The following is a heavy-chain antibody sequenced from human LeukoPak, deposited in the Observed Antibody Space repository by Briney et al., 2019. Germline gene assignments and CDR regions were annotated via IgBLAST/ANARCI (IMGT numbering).Heavy chain of an antibody. CDR1: GYTFTSYG. V-gene: IGHV1-18*01. J-gene: IGHJ4*02. D-gene: IGHD3-10*01. Sequence: GTSVKVSCKASGYTFTSYGISWVRQAPGQGLEWMGWTRAYNGDTNYAQKLQGRVTMTTDTSTTTAYMELRSLRSDDTAVYYCARDHPLPEGRGLYWGQGTLVTVSS. CDR2: TRAYNGDT. CDR3: ARDHPLPEGRGLY.